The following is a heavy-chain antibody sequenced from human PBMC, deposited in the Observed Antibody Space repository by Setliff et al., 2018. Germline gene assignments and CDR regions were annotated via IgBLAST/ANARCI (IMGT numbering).Heavy chain of an antibody. J-gene: IGHJ3*01. V-gene: IGHV4-38-2*02. CDR3: ATVGSPVAGDDAFDV. D-gene: IGHD6-19*01. CDR1: DCSLAKCYY. CDR2: VYHDGKT. Sequence: SETLSLTCSFSDCSLAKCYYWGWIRQAPGKGLEWIGSVYHDGKTDYSPSLKSRLIISVDTSNNQFSLKLDSVTAADTAMYFCATVGSPVAGDDAFDVWGQGTMVTVSS.